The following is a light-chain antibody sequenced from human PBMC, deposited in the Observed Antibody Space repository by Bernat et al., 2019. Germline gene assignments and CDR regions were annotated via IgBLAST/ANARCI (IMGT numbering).Light chain of an antibody. V-gene: IGLV6-57*04. J-gene: IGLJ3*02. CDR1: SGSIASTY. CDR3: HSYDSSHWV. CDR2: EDN. Sequence: NFMLTQPHSVSESPGKTVTISCTRSSGSIASTYVQWYQQRPGSAPTTVIYEDNQRPSGVPDRFSGSIDSSSNSASLTISGLKTEDEADYYCHSYDSSHWVFGGGTKLTVL.